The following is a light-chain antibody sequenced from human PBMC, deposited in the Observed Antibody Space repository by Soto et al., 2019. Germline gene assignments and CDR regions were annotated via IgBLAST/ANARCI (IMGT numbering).Light chain of an antibody. CDR1: SSDVGAYNY. V-gene: IGLV2-8*01. CDR2: DVS. CDR3: SSYAGSYTYV. J-gene: IGLJ1*01. Sequence: QSALTQPPSASGSPGQSVTISCTGTSSDVGAYNYVSWYQQHPGKAPKLMIYDVSKRPSGVPYRFSGSKSGNAASLTVSGLQGEDEADYYCSSYAGSYTYVFGTGTKLTVL.